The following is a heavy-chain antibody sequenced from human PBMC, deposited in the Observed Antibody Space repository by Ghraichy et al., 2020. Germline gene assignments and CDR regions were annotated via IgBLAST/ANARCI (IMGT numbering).Heavy chain of an antibody. J-gene: IGHJ3*02. D-gene: IGHD6-13*01. CDR2: INHSGST. Sequence: SETLSLTCAVYGGSFSGYYWSWIRQPPGKGLEWIGEINHSGSTNYNPSIKSRVTISVDTSKNQFSLKLSSVTAADTAVYYCAREPIAAALAAFDIWGQGTMVTVSS. V-gene: IGHV4-34*01. CDR1: GGSFSGYY. CDR3: AREPIAAALAAFDI.